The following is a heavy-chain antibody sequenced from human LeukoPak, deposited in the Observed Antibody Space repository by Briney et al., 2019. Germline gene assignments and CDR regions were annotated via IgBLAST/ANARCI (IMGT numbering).Heavy chain of an antibody. Sequence: ASVKVSCKASGYTLTSYAMNWVRQAPGQRLEWMGWINPNSGGTNYAQKFQGRVTMTRDTSISTAYMELSRLRSDDTAVYYCARDYSPIYYYDSSGYYLLGFDYWGQGTLVTVSS. V-gene: IGHV1-2*02. CDR3: ARDYSPIYYYDSSGYYLLGFDY. D-gene: IGHD3-22*01. CDR1: GYTLTSYA. CDR2: INPNSGGT. J-gene: IGHJ4*02.